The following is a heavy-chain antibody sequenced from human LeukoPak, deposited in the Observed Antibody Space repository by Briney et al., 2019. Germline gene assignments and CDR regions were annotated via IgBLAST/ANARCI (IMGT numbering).Heavy chain of an antibody. CDR1: GFTFNSYS. Sequence: GDSLRLSCAASGFTFNSYSMDWVRQAPGKGLEWVSSISSSSSYIYYADSVKGRFTISRDNAKNSLYLQMNSLRAEDTAVYYCAYLSISMIVGDWGQGTLVTVSS. D-gene: IGHD3-22*01. J-gene: IGHJ4*02. V-gene: IGHV3-21*01. CDR2: ISSSSSYI. CDR3: AYLSISMIVGD.